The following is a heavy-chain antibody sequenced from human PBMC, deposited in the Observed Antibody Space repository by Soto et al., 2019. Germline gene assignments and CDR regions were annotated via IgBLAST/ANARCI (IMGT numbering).Heavy chain of an antibody. Sequence: QVQLVQSGAEVKKPGASVKVSCKASGYTFTSYGISWVRQAPGQGLEWMGWISAYNGNTNYAQKLQGRVTMTTDTATSTAYMELRSLRSDDPAVYCCAITLAPRHWFAPRGQGTLVTVSS. CDR3: AITLAPRHWFAP. J-gene: IGHJ5*02. V-gene: IGHV1-18*01. CDR1: GYTFTSYG. CDR2: ISAYNGNT.